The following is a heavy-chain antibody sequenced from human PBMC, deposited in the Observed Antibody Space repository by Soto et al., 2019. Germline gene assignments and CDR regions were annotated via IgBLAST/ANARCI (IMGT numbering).Heavy chain of an antibody. Sequence: VQLVESGGGVVQPGRSLRLSCAASGFTFSSYGMHWVRQAPGKGLEWVAVIWYDGSNKYYADSVKGRFTISRDNSKNTLYLQMNSLRAEDTAVYYCARSADYYYDSSGYLDYWGQGTLVTVSS. CDR3: ARSADYYYDSSGYLDY. CDR2: IWYDGSNK. D-gene: IGHD3-22*01. J-gene: IGHJ4*02. CDR1: GFTFSSYG. V-gene: IGHV3-33*01.